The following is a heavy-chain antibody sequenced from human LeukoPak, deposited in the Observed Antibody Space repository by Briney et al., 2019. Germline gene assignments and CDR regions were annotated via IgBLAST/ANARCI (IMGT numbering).Heavy chain of an antibody. CDR1: GGTFISYG. CDR3: ARTNYYDSSGYQGAGTYYYGMDV. D-gene: IGHD3-22*01. Sequence: GASVKVSCKASGGTFISYGITWVRQAPGQGLEWMGSIIPIFGTVKYVQKFQGRVTITADTSTSTAYMEPSSLRSEDTAVYYCARTNYYDSSGYQGAGTYYYGMDVWGQGTTVTVSS. CDR2: IIPIFGTV. J-gene: IGHJ6*02. V-gene: IGHV1-69*06.